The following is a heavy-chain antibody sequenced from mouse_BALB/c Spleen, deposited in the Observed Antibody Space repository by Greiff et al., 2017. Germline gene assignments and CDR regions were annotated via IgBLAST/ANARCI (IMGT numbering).Heavy chain of an antibody. V-gene: IGHV5-6-2*01. CDR3: ARTGYEGAFAY. CDR1: GFTFSSYY. Sequence: EVKLMESGGGLVKLGGSLKLSCAASGFTFSSYYMSWVRQTPEKRLELVAAINSNGGSTYYPDTVKGRFTISRDNAKNTLYLQMSSLKSEDTALYYCARTGYEGAFAYWGQGTLVTVSA. D-gene: IGHD2-2*01. CDR2: INSNGGST. J-gene: IGHJ3*01.